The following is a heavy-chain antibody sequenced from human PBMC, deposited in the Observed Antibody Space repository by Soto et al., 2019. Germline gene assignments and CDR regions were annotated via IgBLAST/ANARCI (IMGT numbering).Heavy chain of an antibody. CDR2: IYYSGST. CDR1: GGSFSGYY. CDR3: ARGRGSGSSFYYYGMDV. Sequence: PSETLSLTCAVYGGSFSGYYWSWIRQPPGKGLEWIGYIYYSGSTNYNPSLKSRATISVDTSKNQFSLKLSSVTAADTAVYYCARGRGSGSSFYYYGMDVWGQGTTVTVSS. D-gene: IGHD3-10*01. J-gene: IGHJ6*02. V-gene: IGHV4-34*11.